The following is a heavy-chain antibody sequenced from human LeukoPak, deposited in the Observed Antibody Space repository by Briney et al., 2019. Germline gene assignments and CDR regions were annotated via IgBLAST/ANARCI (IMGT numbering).Heavy chain of an antibody. Sequence: SETLSLTCTVSGDSISSSSYYWGWIRQPPGKGLEWIGSIYYSGSTYYNPSLKSRVTISVDTSKNQFSLKLSSVTAADTAVYYCARAPREVAGTLGYFQHWGQGTLVTVSS. J-gene: IGHJ1*01. D-gene: IGHD6-19*01. CDR3: ARAPREVAGTLGYFQH. CDR2: IYYSGST. CDR1: GDSISSSSYY. V-gene: IGHV4-39*07.